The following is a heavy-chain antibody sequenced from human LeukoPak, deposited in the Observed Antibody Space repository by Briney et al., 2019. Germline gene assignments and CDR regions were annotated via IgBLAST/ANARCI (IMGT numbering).Heavy chain of an antibody. CDR2: IRYDGSNK. V-gene: IGHV3-30*02. CDR1: GFTFSTYV. J-gene: IGHJ4*02. CDR3: AKQGGERWLQFSY. Sequence: GGSLRLTCAASGFTFSTYVMHWVRQAPSKGLEWVAFIRYDGSNKYYADSVKGRFTISRDNSKNTLYLQMNSLRAEDTAVYYCAKQGGERWLQFSYWGQGTLVTVSS. D-gene: IGHD5-24*01.